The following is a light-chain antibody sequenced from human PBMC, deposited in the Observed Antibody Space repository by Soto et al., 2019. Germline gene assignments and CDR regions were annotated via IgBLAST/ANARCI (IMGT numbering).Light chain of an antibody. CDR2: RKN. V-gene: IGLV1-44*01. CDR1: SSNIGSNT. J-gene: IGLJ1*01. CDR3: QSYDSRLTGSV. Sequence: QSVLTQPPSASGTPGQRVTISCSGSSSNIGSNTVNWYQQVPGTAPKLLIYRKNQRPSGVPDRFSGSKSGSSASLVITGLRAEDEADYYCQSYDSRLTGSVFGTGTKLTVL.